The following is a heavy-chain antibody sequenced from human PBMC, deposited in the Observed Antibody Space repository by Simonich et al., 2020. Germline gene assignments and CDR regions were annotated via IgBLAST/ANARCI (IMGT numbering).Heavy chain of an antibody. CDR2: IRCRGGST. CDR3: AAYYFDY. Sequence: EVQLLESGGGLVQPGGSLRLSCAASGFTFSSYAMSWVRQAPGEGVEWVSAIRCRGGSTNYADAVKGRFTISRDNSKNTLYLEMNRLRAEDTAVYYCAAYYFDYWGQGTLVTVSS. CDR1: GFTFSSYA. V-gene: IGHV3-23*01. J-gene: IGHJ4*02.